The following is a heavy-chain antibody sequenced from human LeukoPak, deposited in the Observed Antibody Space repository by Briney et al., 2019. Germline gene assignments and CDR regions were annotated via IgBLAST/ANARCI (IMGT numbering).Heavy chain of an antibody. Sequence: GGSLRLSCAASGLTFINFGMTWVRQAPGKGLEWVSAISGSAVITFYADSAKGRFTISRDNSKNTLYLQMNSLRAEDTAVYYCAKDIVGATTDYFDYWGQGTLVAVSS. CDR3: AKDIVGATTDYFDY. V-gene: IGHV3-23*01. CDR1: GLTFINFG. D-gene: IGHD1-26*01. J-gene: IGHJ4*02. CDR2: ISGSAVIT.